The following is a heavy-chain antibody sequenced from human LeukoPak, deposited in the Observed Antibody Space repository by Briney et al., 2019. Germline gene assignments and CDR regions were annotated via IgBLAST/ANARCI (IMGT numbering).Heavy chain of an antibody. J-gene: IGHJ4*02. D-gene: IGHD2-15*01. CDR3: ARRSGSCIGNTCYPFDY. CDR1: GGSISSTSYY. CDR2: LYYRGST. Sequence: SETLSLTCTVSGGSISSTSYYWGWIRQSPGKGLEWIGNLYYRGSTYYNPSLKSRVTISVDASKNQFSLILSSVTAADTAVYYCARRSGSCIGNTCYPFDYWGLGTLVAVSS. V-gene: IGHV4-39*01.